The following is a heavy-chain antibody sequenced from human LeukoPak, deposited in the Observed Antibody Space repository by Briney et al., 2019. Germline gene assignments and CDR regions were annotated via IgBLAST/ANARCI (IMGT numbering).Heavy chain of an antibody. CDR3: ARDHCSSTSCFPSGTNYFDS. CDR1: GFTFSSYT. J-gene: IGHJ4*02. D-gene: IGHD2-2*01. CDR2: ISSRRSYI. Sequence: PGGSLRLSCAASGFTFSSYTMNWVREAPGKGLEWVSSISSRRSYIYNADSLKGRFTISRDNAKNSLYLQMNSLRAEDTAVYYCARDHCSSTSCFPSGTNYFDSWGQGTPVTVSS. V-gene: IGHV3-21*01.